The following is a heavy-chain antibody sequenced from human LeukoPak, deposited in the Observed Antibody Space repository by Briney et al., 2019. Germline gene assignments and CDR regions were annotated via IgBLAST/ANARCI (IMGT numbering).Heavy chain of an antibody. J-gene: IGHJ6*03. D-gene: IGHD3-10*01. V-gene: IGHV1-69*13. CDR2: IIPIFGTA. CDR1: GGTFSSYA. CDR3: AGKITMVRGVPNYYYYYMDV. Sequence: GASVKVSCKASGGTFSSYAISWVRQAPGQGLEWMGGIIPIFGTANYAQKFQGRVTITADESTSTAYMELSSLRSEDTAVYYCAGKITMVRGVPNYYYYYMDVWGKGTTVTISS.